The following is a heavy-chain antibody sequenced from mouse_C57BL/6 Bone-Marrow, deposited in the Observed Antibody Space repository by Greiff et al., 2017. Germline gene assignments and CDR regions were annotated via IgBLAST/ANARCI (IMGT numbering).Heavy chain of an antibody. CDR3: AKEYYSNYRGPDYYAMDY. D-gene: IGHD2-5*01. J-gene: IGHJ4*01. Sequence: VQLQQSGAELVKPGASVKVSCKASGYTFTSYWMHWVKQRPGQGLEWLGRIHPSDSDTNYNHKFKGKATLTVDKSSSTAYMQVSSLTSEDSAVYYCAKEYYSNYRGPDYYAMDYWGQGTSVTVSS. CDR2: IHPSDSDT. CDR1: GYTFTSYW. V-gene: IGHV1-74*01.